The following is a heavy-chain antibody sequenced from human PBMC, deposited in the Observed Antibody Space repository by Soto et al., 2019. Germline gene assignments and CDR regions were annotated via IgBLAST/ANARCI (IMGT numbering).Heavy chain of an antibody. D-gene: IGHD3-9*01. CDR1: GGTFSSYA. Sequence: QVQLVQSGAEVKKPVSSVKVSCKASGGTFSSYAISWVRQAPGQGLEWMGGIIPIFGTANYAQKFQGRVTITADESTSTAYMELSSLRSEDTAVYYCATRTYYDILTGYRLGYYGMDVWGQGTTVTVSS. CDR2: IIPIFGTA. V-gene: IGHV1-69*01. CDR3: ATRTYYDILTGYRLGYYGMDV. J-gene: IGHJ6*02.